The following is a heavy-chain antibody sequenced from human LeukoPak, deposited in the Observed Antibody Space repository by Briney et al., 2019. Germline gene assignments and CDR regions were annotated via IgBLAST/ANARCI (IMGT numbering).Heavy chain of an antibody. J-gene: IGHJ6*03. CDR2: IYYSGST. CDR1: GGSISSYY. CDR3: ARVKDPGGYYYYYYMDI. D-gene: IGHD3-16*01. V-gene: IGHV4-59*12. Sequence: SETLSLTCTVSGGSISSYYWSWIRQPPGKGLEWIGYIYYSGSTNYNPSLKSRVTISVDTSKNQFSPKLSSVTAADTAVYYCARVKDPGGYYYYYYMDIWGKGNTVTVSS.